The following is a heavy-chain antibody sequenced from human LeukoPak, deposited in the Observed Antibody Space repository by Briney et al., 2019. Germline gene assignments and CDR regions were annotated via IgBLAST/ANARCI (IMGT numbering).Heavy chain of an antibody. CDR1: GGSISSSSYY. D-gene: IGHD3-10*01. V-gene: IGHV4-39*07. CDR2: INHSGST. Sequence: SETLSLTCTVSGGSISSSSYYWGWIRQPPGKGLEWIGEINHSGSTNYNPSLKSRVTISVDTSKNQFSLKLSSVTAADTAVYYCARPSRITMVRGVRPHYFDYWGQGTLVTVSS. CDR3: ARPSRITMVRGVRPHYFDY. J-gene: IGHJ4*02.